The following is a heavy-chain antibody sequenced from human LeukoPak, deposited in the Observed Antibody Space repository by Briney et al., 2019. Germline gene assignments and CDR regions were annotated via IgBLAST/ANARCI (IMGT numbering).Heavy chain of an antibody. CDR1: GGSLSLYH. V-gene: IGHV4-59*12. CDR2: IFYSGSGST. CDR3: ARGHPDHVGTYDSSGYPRFVY. Sequence: SETLSLTCTVSGGSLSLYHWSWIRQPPGKGLEWIGYIFYSGSGSTNYNPSLKSRVTISLDTSKNQFSLKLSSVTAADTAVYYCARGHPDHVGTYDSSGYPRFVYWGQGTLVTVSS. J-gene: IGHJ4*02. D-gene: IGHD3-22*01.